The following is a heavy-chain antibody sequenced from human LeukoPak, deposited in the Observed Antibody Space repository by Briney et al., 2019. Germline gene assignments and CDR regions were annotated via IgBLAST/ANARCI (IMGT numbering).Heavy chain of an antibody. CDR1: GFTFSSYA. CDR3: ARAVAGSMDV. Sequence: GGSLRLSCAASGFTFSSYAMSWVRQAPGKGLEWVAVISYDGSNKYYADSVKGRFTISRDNSKNTLYLQMNSLRAEDTAVYYCARAVAGSMDVWGQGTTVTVSS. J-gene: IGHJ6*02. V-gene: IGHV3-30-3*01. CDR2: ISYDGSNK.